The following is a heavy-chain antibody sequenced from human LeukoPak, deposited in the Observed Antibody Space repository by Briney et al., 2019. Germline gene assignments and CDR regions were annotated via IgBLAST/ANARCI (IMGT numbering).Heavy chain of an antibody. CDR2: IYYSGST. Sequence: SETLSLTCTVSGGSISSSYWTWIRQPPGKGLEWIGYIYYSGSTNYNPSLKSRVTISVDTSKNQFSLNLRSVTAADTAVYYCASAIAEDFYYYYMDVWGKGTTVTVSS. D-gene: IGHD1-14*01. CDR1: GGSISSSY. V-gene: IGHV4-59*01. CDR3: ASAIAEDFYYYYMDV. J-gene: IGHJ6*03.